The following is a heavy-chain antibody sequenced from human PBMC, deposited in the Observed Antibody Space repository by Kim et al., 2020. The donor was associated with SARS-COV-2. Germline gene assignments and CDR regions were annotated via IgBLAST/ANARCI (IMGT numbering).Heavy chain of an antibody. CDR3: ARVDNWNDYGMDV. V-gene: IGHV3-11*01. CDR1: GFTFSDYY. CDR2: ISSSGSTI. Sequence: GGSLRLSCAASGFTFSDYYMSWIRQAPGKGLEWVSYISSSGSTIYYADSVKGRFTISRDNAKNSLYLQMNSPRAEDTAVYYCARVDNWNDYGMDVWGQGTTVTVSS. J-gene: IGHJ6*02. D-gene: IGHD1-20*01.